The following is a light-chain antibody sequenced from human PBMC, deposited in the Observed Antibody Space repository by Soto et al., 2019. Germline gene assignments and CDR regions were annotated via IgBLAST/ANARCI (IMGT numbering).Light chain of an antibody. V-gene: IGKV1-33*01. CDR3: QQYENVPFS. CDR2: GAS. Sequence: DIQMTQSPSSLSASVGDRITITCQASQDIGNHLNWYQKKPGKAPNFLIYGASNLETGVPSRFSGSVSGTDFTFTITSLQPEDVATYYCQQYENVPFSFGLGTKVDIK. J-gene: IGKJ3*01. CDR1: QDIGNH.